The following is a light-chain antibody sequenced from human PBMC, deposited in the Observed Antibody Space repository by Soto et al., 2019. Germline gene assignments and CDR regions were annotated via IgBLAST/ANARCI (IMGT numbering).Light chain of an antibody. J-gene: IGKJ1*01. CDR3: QQYDSFSVT. CDR1: QRMSGW. CDR2: DVS. Sequence: DIQMTQSPSTLSASVGDTVTITCRASQRMSGWLAWHQQKTGKAPKLLIYDVSALKRGVPQRLSGSGSGTELNLTISRLQPDDFATYYCQQYDSFSVTFGQGTKVDIK. V-gene: IGKV1-5*01.